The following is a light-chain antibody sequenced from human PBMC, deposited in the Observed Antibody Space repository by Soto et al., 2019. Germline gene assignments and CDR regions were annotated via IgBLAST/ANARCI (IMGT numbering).Light chain of an antibody. Sequence: NFMLTQPHSVSESPGKTVTISCTRSSGSIASNYVQWYQQRPGSAPTPVIYEDSQRPSGVPDRFSGSIDSSSNSASLAISRLKTEDEADDYCQSFDISNVGFGGGTKLTVL. V-gene: IGLV6-57*04. CDR3: QSFDISNVG. CDR1: SGSIASNY. J-gene: IGLJ2*01. CDR2: EDS.